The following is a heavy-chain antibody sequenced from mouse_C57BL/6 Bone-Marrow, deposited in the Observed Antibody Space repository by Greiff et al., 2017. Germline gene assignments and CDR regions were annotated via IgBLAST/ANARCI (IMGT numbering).Heavy chain of an antibody. V-gene: IGHV2-9-1*01. CDR2: IWNGGGT. J-gene: IGHJ3*01. D-gene: IGHD2-5*01. Sequence: VQLVESGPGLVAPSQSLSITCTVSGFSLTSYAISWVRQPPGKGLEWLGVIWNGGGTNYNSALKSRLSISKNNSKSQVFLKMNSLQTDDTARYYCARNYYSNYGVAYWGQGTLVTVSA. CDR3: ARNYYSNYGVAY. CDR1: GFSLTSYA.